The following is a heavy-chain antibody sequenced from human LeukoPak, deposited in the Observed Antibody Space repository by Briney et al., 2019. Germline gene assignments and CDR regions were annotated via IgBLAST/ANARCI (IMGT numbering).Heavy chain of an antibody. CDR1: GFTFSSYS. V-gene: IGHV3-48*01. D-gene: IGHD2-2*01. CDR3: ASSCSSTSCYLYYYYYMDV. Sequence: PGGSLRLSCAASGFTFSSYSMNWVRQAPGKGLVGVSYISSSSSTIYYAHSVKGRFTISRDNTKNSLYLQMNSLRAEDTAVYYCASSCSSTSCYLYYYYYMDVWGKGTTVTVSS. CDR2: ISSSSSTI. J-gene: IGHJ6*03.